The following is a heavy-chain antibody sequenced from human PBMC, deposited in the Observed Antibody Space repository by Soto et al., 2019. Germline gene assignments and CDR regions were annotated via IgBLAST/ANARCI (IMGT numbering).Heavy chain of an antibody. CDR1: GFTFSDHY. D-gene: IGHD2-21*02. J-gene: IGHJ4*02. V-gene: IGHV3-72*01. CDR3: ARSRRGGNSY. CDR2: TRNKANSYTT. Sequence: EVQLVESGGGLVQPGGSLRLSCAASGFTFSDHYMDWVRLAPGKGLEWVGRTRNKANSYTTEYAASVKGRFTISRDDSKNSLYLQMNSLKTEDTAVYYCARSRRGGNSYWGQGTLVTVSS.